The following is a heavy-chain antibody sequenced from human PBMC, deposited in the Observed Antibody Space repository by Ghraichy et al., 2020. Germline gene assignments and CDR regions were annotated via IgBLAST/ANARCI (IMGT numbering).Heavy chain of an antibody. CDR1: GGSFSGYY. CDR3: ARGKIYYGSGSPYFDY. Sequence: GSLSLTCAVYGGSFSGYYWSWIRQPPGKGLEWIGEINHSGSTNYNPSLKSRVTISVDTSKNQFSLKLSSVTAADTAVYYCARGKIYYGSGSPYFDYWGQGTLVTVSS. V-gene: IGHV4-34*01. J-gene: IGHJ4*02. CDR2: INHSGST. D-gene: IGHD3-10*01.